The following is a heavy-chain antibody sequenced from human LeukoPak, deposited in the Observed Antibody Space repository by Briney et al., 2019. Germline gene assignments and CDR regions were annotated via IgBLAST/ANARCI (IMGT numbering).Heavy chain of an antibody. V-gene: IGHV5-51*01. CDR1: GYSFTSYC. CDR3: ARKISGNWFDP. D-gene: IGHD3-10*01. CDR2: IYPGDSHT. Sequence: GEPLKISCKGSGYSFTSYCIAWVGQMPGKGLEWMGIIYPGDSHTRYSPSFQGQVTISADKSISTAYLQWSSLKASDTAMYYGARKISGNWFDPWGQGTLVTVSS. J-gene: IGHJ5*02.